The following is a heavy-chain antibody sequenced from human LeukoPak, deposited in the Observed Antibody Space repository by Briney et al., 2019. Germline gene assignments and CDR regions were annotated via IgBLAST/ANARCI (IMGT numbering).Heavy chain of an antibody. J-gene: IGHJ4*02. CDR3: ATVETTVTTFDY. V-gene: IGHV1-24*01. Sequence: WASVKVSCKVSGYTLTGLSMHWVRQAPGKGLEWMGGFDPEDGETIYAQKFQGRVTMTEDTSTDTAYMELSSLRSEDTAVYYCATVETTVTTFDYWGQGTLDTVSS. CDR2: FDPEDGET. D-gene: IGHD4-17*01. CDR1: GYTLTGLS.